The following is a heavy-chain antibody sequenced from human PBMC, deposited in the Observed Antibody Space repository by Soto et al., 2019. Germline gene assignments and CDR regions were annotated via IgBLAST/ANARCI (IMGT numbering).Heavy chain of an antibody. CDR2: VYYSGST. V-gene: IGHV4-39*01. Sequence: SAALSLTCPVSGGSFSSSSYYSVWVRQPPGKGLEWIGSVYYSGSTYNPSLESRVTISVDKSKNQFSLKLMSLSAADTAVYYCGRLEGMATISYYFDYWGQGALVTVSS. CDR1: GGSFSSSSYY. D-gene: IGHD2-8*01. J-gene: IGHJ4*02. CDR3: GRLEGMATISYYFDY.